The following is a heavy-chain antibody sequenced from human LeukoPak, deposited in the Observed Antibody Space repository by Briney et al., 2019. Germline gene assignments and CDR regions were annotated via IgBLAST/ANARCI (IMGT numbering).Heavy chain of an antibody. CDR1: GGPISSYY. D-gene: IGHD6-19*01. Sequence: PSETLSLTCTVSGGPISSYYWSWLRQPPGKGLEWIGYIYYSGSTNYNPSLKSRVTISVDTSKNQFSLKLSSVTAADTAVYYCARHIAKGGGWYDTTYYYYYMDVWGKGTTVTVSS. CDR3: ARHIAKGGGWYDTTYYYYYMDV. V-gene: IGHV4-59*08. J-gene: IGHJ6*03. CDR2: IYYSGST.